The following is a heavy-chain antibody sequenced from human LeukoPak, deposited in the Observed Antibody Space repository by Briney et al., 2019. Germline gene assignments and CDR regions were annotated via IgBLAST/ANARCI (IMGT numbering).Heavy chain of an antibody. D-gene: IGHD3-3*01. CDR3: GRDFWSGYYPQYYFDY. J-gene: IGHJ4*02. V-gene: IGHV3-23*01. Sequence: GGSLRLSWAASGFTFSSYAMSWVRQAQGKGREWVSAISGSGGTTYYADSVKGRFTISRDNSKNTLYLQMNSLRADDTAVYYCGRDFWSGYYPQYYFDYWAREPWSPSPQ. CDR2: ISGSGGTT. CDR1: GFTFSSYA.